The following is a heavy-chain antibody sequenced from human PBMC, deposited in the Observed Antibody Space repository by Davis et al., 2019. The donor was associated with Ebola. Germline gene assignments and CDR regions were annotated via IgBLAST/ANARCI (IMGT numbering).Heavy chain of an antibody. J-gene: IGHJ4*02. D-gene: IGHD3-22*01. CDR1: GYTFTSYG. CDR3: ARVSQAWLLSRLDYFDY. Sequence: AASVKVSCKASGYTFTSYGISWVRQAPGQGLEWMGWISAYNGNTNYAQKLQGRVTMTTDTSTSTAYMELRSLRSDATAVYYCARVSQAWLLSRLDYFDYWGQGTLVTVSS. CDR2: ISAYNGNT. V-gene: IGHV1-18*01.